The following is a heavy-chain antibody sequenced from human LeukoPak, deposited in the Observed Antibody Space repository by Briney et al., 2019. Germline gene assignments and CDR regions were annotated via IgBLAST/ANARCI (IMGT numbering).Heavy chain of an antibody. D-gene: IGHD2-8*02. J-gene: IGHJ4*02. Sequence: SVKVSCKASGGTFNKHAINWVRQAPGQGLEWMGGVIPIFGTTSYSQKFQGRLTITADESTSTAYMELSGLRSDDTAMYYCAREYSVLVPSATPTNYFDSWGQGTLVTVSS. CDR1: GGTFNKHA. CDR3: AREYSVLVPSATPTNYFDS. CDR2: VIPIFGTT. V-gene: IGHV1-69*01.